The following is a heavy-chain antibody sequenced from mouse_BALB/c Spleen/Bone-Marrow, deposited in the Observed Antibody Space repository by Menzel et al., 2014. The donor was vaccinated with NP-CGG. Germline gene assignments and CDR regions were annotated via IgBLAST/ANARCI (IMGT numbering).Heavy chain of an antibody. J-gene: IGHJ2*01. CDR3: ARSGNYYFDY. CDR2: INPSNGRT. CDR1: GYTFTSYW. Sequence: VKLQESGAELVKPGASVKLSCKASGYTFTSYWMHWVKQRPGQGLEWIGEINPSNGRTNYNERFKNKATLTVDKSSSTAYMQLSSLTSEDPAVYYCARSGNYYFDYWGQGTTLTVSS. V-gene: IGHV1S81*02. D-gene: IGHD2-1*01.